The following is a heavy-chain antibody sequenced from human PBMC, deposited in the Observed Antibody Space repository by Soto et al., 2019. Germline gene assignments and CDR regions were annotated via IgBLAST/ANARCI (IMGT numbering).Heavy chain of an antibody. Sequence: SETLSLTCTVSGGSISSYYWSWIRQPPGKGLEWIGYIYYSGSTNYNPSLKSRVTISVDTSKNQFSRKLSSVTAADTAVYYCARSGSGWLDYWGQGTLVTVSS. J-gene: IGHJ4*02. V-gene: IGHV4-59*01. D-gene: IGHD6-19*01. CDR2: IYYSGST. CDR3: ARSGSGWLDY. CDR1: GGSISSYY.